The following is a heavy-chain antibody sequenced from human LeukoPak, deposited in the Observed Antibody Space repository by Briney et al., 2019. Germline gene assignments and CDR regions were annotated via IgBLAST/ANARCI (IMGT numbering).Heavy chain of an antibody. V-gene: IGHV3-33*01. Sequence: PGRSLRLSCAASGFTFSSYVMHWVRQAPGKGLEWVAVIWYDGSNKYYEDSVKGRFTISRDNSKNTLYLQMNSLRAEDTAVYYCARDHYCSSTSCYGGPGYYYGMDVWGQGTTVTVSS. D-gene: IGHD2-2*01. CDR1: GFTFSSYV. CDR3: ARDHYCSSTSCYGGPGYYYGMDV. J-gene: IGHJ6*02. CDR2: IWYDGSNK.